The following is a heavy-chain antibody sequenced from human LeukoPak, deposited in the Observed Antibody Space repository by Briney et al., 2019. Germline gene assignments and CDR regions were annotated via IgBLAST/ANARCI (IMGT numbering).Heavy chain of an antibody. D-gene: IGHD6-13*01. Sequence: GGSLRLSCAASGFTFSSYAMSWVRQAPGKGLEWVSGISGSGDNTYYADSMKGRFTISRDNSKNTLYLQMNSLRAEDTAVYYCAKAHSSSWCYFDYWGQGTLVTVSS. CDR1: GFTFSSYA. J-gene: IGHJ4*02. CDR3: AKAHSSSWCYFDY. V-gene: IGHV3-23*01. CDR2: ISGSGDNT.